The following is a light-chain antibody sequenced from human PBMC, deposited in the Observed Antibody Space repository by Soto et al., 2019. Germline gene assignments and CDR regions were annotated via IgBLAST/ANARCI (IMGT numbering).Light chain of an antibody. Sequence: EIVMTQSPATLSVSPGETATHSCRASQSVGSNLAWYQQKPGQAPRLLIYGASTRATGIPARFSGSGSGTEFTLTISSLQSADFAVYYCQQYNSWPFTFGPGTKVDIK. V-gene: IGKV3-15*01. CDR3: QQYNSWPFT. CDR1: QSVGSN. CDR2: GAS. J-gene: IGKJ3*01.